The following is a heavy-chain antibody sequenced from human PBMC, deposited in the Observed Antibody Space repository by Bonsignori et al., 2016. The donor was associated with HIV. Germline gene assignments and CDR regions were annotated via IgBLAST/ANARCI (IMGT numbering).Heavy chain of an antibody. J-gene: IGHJ3*02. CDR2: ISGSGVST. D-gene: IGHD1-26*01. V-gene: IGHV3-23*01. CDR3: AKDRGGIVGAPLFDI. Sequence: WIRQPPGKGLEWVSAISGSGVSTYYADSVKGRFTISRDNSKNTLYLQMNSLRAEDTAVYYCAKDRGGIVGAPLFDIWGQGTMVTVSS.